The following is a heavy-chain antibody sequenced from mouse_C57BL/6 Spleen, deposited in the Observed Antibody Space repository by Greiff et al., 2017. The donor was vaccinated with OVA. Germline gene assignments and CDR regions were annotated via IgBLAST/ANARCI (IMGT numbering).Heavy chain of an antibody. CDR1: GYTFTSYW. CDR2: IDPSDSYT. J-gene: IGHJ4*01. CDR3: ARIGSSGPYYAMDY. Sequence: QVQLQQPGAELVMPGASVKLSCKASGYTFTSYWMHWVKQRPGQGLAWIGEIDPSDSYTNYNQKFKGKSTLTVDKSSSTAYMQLSSLTSEDSAVYYCARIGSSGPYYAMDYWGQGTSVTVSS. V-gene: IGHV1-69*01. D-gene: IGHD3-2*02.